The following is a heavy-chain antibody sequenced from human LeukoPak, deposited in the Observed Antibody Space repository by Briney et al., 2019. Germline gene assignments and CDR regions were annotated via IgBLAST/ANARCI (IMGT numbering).Heavy chain of an antibody. D-gene: IGHD3-22*01. CDR3: ARDHYDSSGYFNS. J-gene: IGHJ4*02. CDR2: ITPNSGGT. Sequence: GASVKVSCKASGYTFTAYYIHWVRQAPGQGLEWMGWITPNSGGTNYAQTFQGRVTMTRDTSISTAYMELRLRSDDTAVYYCARDHYDSSGYFNSWGQGTLVTVSS. CDR1: GYTFTAYY. V-gene: IGHV1-2*02.